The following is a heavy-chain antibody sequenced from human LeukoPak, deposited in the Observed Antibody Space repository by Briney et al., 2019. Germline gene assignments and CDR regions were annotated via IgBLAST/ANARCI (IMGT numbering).Heavy chain of an antibody. CDR2: ISYSGGT. V-gene: IGHV4-30-4*01. J-gene: IGHJ3*02. CDR1: GGSISTGGYY. Sequence: SQTLSLTCTVSGGSISTGGYYWSWIRQPPGKGLEWIGYISYSGGTYYNPSLKSRVSILVDMSKRQFSLKMSSVTAADTAVYYCASTSKYIGSGRDDSFDIWGQGTMVTVSS. CDR3: ASTSKYIGSGRDDSFDI. D-gene: IGHD3-10*01.